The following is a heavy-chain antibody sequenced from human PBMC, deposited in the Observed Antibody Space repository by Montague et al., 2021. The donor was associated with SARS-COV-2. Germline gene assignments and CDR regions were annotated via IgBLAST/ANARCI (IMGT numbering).Heavy chain of an antibody. J-gene: IGHJ3*02. V-gene: IGHV4-59*08. CDR1: GGSISSYY. CDR2: IYYSGST. D-gene: IGHD3-22*01. CDR3: SRRGLGYYDSSGGLIPQNAFDI. Sequence: SETLSLTCTVSGGSISSYYSCWIRLPPGKGLEWMGYIYYSGSTDXNPSLKSRVTISVDTSKNQFSLKLSSVTAAATAVYYCSRRGLGYYDSSGGLIPQNAFDIWGQGTMVTVSS.